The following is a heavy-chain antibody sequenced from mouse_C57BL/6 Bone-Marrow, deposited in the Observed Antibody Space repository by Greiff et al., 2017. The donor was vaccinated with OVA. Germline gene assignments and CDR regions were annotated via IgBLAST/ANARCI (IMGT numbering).Heavy chain of an antibody. CDR2: IWTGGGT. D-gene: IGHD4-1*01. J-gene: IGHJ2*01. Sequence: VQLVESGPGLVAPSQSLSITCTVSGFSLTSYAISWVRQPPGKGLEWLGLIWTGGGTNYNSALKSRLSISKDNSKSQVFLKMNSLQTDDTARYYCARKSNWALYYFDYWGQGTTLTVSS. V-gene: IGHV2-9-1*01. CDR1: GFSLTSYA. CDR3: ARKSNWALYYFDY.